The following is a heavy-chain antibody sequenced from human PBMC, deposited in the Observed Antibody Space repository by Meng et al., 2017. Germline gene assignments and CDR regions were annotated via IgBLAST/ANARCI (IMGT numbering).Heavy chain of an antibody. D-gene: IGHD6-25*01. CDR2: INPEGGNT. J-gene: IGHJ4*02. V-gene: IGHV1-2*06. CDR3: ARDENISAAGKLFGDY. Sequence: VRRVHGGVLLINPRATDRVTEKLCGYRFPCYKQRWLGRAPGQGLEWMGRINPEGGNTHYAQKLLARVTMTGDTSISTAYMELGGLRSDDTAMYYCARDENISAAGKLFGDYWGQGTLVTVSS. CDR1: GYRFPCYK.